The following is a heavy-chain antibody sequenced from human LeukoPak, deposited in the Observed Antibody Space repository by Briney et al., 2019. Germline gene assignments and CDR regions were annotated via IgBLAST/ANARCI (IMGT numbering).Heavy chain of an antibody. CDR2: ISGSGGST. Sequence: GGSLRLSCAASGFTFSSYAMSWVRQAPGKGLEWVSAISGSGGSTYYADSVKGRFTISRDNSKNTLYLQMHSLRAEDAAVYYCGKRELWHGSGEDAWGQGTTVTVSS. J-gene: IGHJ6*02. CDR1: GFTFSSYA. D-gene: IGHD3-10*01. CDR3: GKRELWHGSGEDA. V-gene: IGHV3-23*01.